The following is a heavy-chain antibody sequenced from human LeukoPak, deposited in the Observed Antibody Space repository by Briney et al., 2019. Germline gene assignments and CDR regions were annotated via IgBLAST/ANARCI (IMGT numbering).Heavy chain of an antibody. V-gene: IGHV3-74*01. CDR2: INSDGSST. CDR3: ARDLNV. CDR1: GFTFSSYW. Sequence: PGGSLRLSCAASGFTFSSYWMHWVRQAPGKGLVWVSGINSDGSSTTYADSVKGRFTISRDNAKNTLYLQMNSLRAEDTAVYYRARDLNVRGQGTTVTVSS. J-gene: IGHJ6*02.